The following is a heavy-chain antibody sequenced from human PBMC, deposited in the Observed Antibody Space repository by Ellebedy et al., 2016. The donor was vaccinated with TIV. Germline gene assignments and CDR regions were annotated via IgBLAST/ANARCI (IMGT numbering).Heavy chain of an antibody. J-gene: IGHJ4*02. CDR2: INHSGST. D-gene: IGHD5-18*01. V-gene: IGHV4-34*01. CDR3: ARCPGDTAMVTCYFDY. CDR1: GGSFSGYY. Sequence: MPSETLSLTCAVYGGSFSGYYWSWIRQPPGKGLGWIGEINHSGSTHYNPSLKSRVTVSVDTSKNQFSLKLSSVTAADTAVYYCARCPGDTAMVTCYFDYWGQGTLVTVSS.